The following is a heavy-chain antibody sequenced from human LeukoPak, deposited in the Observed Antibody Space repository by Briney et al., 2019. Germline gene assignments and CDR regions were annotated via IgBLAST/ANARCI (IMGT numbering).Heavy chain of an antibody. CDR1: GYTFTSYG. CDR2: ISAYNGNT. J-gene: IGHJ6*03. Sequence: ASVKVSCKASGYTFTSYGISWVRQAPGQGVEWMGWISAYNGNTNYAQKLQGRVTMTTDTSTSTAYMELRSLRSDDTAVYYCARGLDALSKYYDFWSGYLSTLTPKYYYYMDVWGKGTTVTVSS. V-gene: IGHV1-18*01. D-gene: IGHD3-3*01. CDR3: ARGLDALSKYYDFWSGYLSTLTPKYYYYMDV.